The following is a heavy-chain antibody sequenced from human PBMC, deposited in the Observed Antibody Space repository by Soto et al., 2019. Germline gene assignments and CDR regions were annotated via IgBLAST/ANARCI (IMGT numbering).Heavy chain of an antibody. Sequence: SETLSLTCTVSGGSISSYYWSWIRQPPGKGLEWIGYIYYSGSTNYNPSLKSRVTISVDTSKNQFSLKLSSVTAADTAVYYCASVGLRSKSGAFDIWSQGTMVTVSS. CDR1: GGSISSYY. CDR3: ASVGLRSKSGAFDI. D-gene: IGHD4-17*01. J-gene: IGHJ3*02. CDR2: IYYSGST. V-gene: IGHV4-59*01.